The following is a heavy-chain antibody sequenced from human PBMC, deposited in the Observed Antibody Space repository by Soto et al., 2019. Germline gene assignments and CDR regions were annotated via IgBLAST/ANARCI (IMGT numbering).Heavy chain of an antibody. CDR3: ARSYSSGWFVDYFAY. CDR2: IDPNSGGT. D-gene: IGHD6-19*01. CDR1: GYTFTGYY. V-gene: IGHV1-2*04. Sequence: ASVKVCCKASGYTFTGYYVHWVRQSPGQGLEWMGWIDPNSGGTNYAQKFQGWVTMTRDTSISTAYMEVTRLTSDDTAVYYCARSYSSGWFVDYFAYWGQGTVVTVSS. J-gene: IGHJ4*02.